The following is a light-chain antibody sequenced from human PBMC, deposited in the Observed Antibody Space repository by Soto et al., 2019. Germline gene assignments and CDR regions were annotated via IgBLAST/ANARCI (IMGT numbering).Light chain of an antibody. CDR1: QSVSSSY. V-gene: IGKV3D-20*02. CDR3: QQRSNCPIT. CDR2: DAS. J-gene: IGKJ5*01. Sequence: EIVLTQSPATLSVSPGERATLSCRASQSVSSSYLAWYQQKPGQAPRLLIYDASNRATGIPARFSGSGSGTDFTLTISSLEPEDFAVYYCQQRSNCPITVGQGTRLEI.